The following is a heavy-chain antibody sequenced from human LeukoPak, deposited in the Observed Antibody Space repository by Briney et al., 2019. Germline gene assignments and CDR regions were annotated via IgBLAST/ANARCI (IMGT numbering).Heavy chain of an antibody. Sequence: GGSLRLSCAASGFTFSSYGMHWVRQAPGKGLEWVAFIRYDGSNKYYGDSVKGRFTISRDNSKNTLYLQVNSLRTEDTAVYYCAKKWIFGVVIKGLIDYWGQGTLVTVSS. CDR1: GFTFSSYG. V-gene: IGHV3-30*02. D-gene: IGHD3-3*01. J-gene: IGHJ4*02. CDR3: AKKWIFGVVIKGLIDY. CDR2: IRYDGSNK.